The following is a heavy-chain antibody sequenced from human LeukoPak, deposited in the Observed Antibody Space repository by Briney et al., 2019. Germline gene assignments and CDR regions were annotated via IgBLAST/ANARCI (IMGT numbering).Heavy chain of an antibody. CDR2: ISGSGGST. D-gene: IGHD4-17*01. CDR1: GFTFSSYA. CDR3: AKDPDYGDYPAGFYFDY. J-gene: IGHJ4*02. Sequence: GGSLRLSCAGSGFTFSSYAMSWVRQAPGKGLEWVSAISGSGGSTYYADSVKGRFTISRDNSKNTLYLQMNSLRAEDTAVYYCAKDPDYGDYPAGFYFDYWGQGTLVTVSS. V-gene: IGHV3-23*01.